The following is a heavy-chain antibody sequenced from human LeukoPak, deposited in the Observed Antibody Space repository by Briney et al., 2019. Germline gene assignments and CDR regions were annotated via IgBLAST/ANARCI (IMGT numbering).Heavy chain of an antibody. CDR2: INAGNGNT. CDR3: ARDRFCSSTGCPELVY. Sequence: ASVKVSCKASGYTFTSYAMHWVRQAPGQRLEWMGWINAGNGNTKYSQKFQGRVTITRDTSASTAYMELSSLRSEDTAVYYCARDRFCSSTGCPELVYWGQGTLVTVSS. D-gene: IGHD2-2*01. CDR1: GYTFTSYA. J-gene: IGHJ4*02. V-gene: IGHV1-3*01.